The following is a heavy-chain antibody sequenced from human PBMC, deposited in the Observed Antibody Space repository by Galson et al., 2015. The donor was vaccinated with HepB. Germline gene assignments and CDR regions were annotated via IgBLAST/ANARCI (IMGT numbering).Heavy chain of an antibody. D-gene: IGHD6-6*01. J-gene: IGHJ6*02. CDR1: GFTFDDYA. Sequence: SLRLSCAASGFTFDDYAMHWVRQAPGKGLEWVSGISWNSGSIGYADSVKGRLTISRDNAKNSLYLQMNSLRAEDTALYYCAKVRGRARRLTSYYYYYGMDVWGQGTTVTVSS. CDR2: ISWNSGSI. V-gene: IGHV3-9*01. CDR3: AKVRGRARRLTSYYYYYGMDV.